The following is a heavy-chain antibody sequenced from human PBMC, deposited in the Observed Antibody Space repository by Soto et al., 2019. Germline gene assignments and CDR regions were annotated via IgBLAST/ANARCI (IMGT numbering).Heavy chain of an antibody. Sequence: QVQLQESGPGLVKPSETLSLTCTVSGGSISSYYWSWIRQPAGKGLEWIGRIYTSGSTNYNPSLKSRVTMSVHTSKNQFSLKLSSVTAADTAVYYCARDQRRSGISYGATHYGMDVWGQGTTVTVSS. CDR3: ARDQRRSGISYGATHYGMDV. CDR1: GGSISSYY. J-gene: IGHJ6*02. CDR2: IYTSGST. V-gene: IGHV4-4*07. D-gene: IGHD5-18*01.